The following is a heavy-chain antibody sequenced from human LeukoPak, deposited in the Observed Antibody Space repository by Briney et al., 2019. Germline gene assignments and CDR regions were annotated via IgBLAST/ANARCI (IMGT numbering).Heavy chain of an antibody. Sequence: GGSLRLSCAAFGFTFSSYGMSWVRQAPGKGLEWVSAISGSGGSTYYADSVKGRFTISRDNSKNTLYLQMNSLRVEDTAVYYCARRAGAYSHPYDYWGQGTLVTVSS. D-gene: IGHD4/OR15-4a*01. CDR3: ARRAGAYSHPYDY. CDR1: GFTFSSYG. V-gene: IGHV3-23*01. J-gene: IGHJ4*02. CDR2: ISGSGGST.